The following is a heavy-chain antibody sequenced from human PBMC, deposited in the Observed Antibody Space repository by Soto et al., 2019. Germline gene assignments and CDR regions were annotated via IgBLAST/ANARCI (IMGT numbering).Heavy chain of an antibody. J-gene: IGHJ4*02. D-gene: IGHD3-22*01. CDR1: GGTLSSYA. V-gene: IGHV1-69*13. Sequence: VEVSCKASGGTLSSYAISWVRQAPGQGLEWLGGIIPIFGTANYAQKFQGRVTITADESTSTADMELSSLRSEDTAVYYCARDLAPYYYDSSGYYEPLNYWGQGTLVTVSS. CDR3: ARDLAPYYYDSSGYYEPLNY. CDR2: IIPIFGTA.